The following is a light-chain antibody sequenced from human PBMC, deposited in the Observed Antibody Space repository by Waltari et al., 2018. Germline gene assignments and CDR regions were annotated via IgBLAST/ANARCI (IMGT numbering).Light chain of an antibody. V-gene: IGLV2-8*01. CDR1: PSDIGGYKF. Sequence: QSALTQPPSASGSPGQSVTISYTGTPSDIGGYKFVSWFQQHPGKAPKLVIYDVSERPSGVPDRFSGSKSGSTATLTVSGLQAEDEADYYCSSYGGKNNLIFGGGTTLTVL. J-gene: IGLJ2*01. CDR2: DVS. CDR3: SSYGGKNNLI.